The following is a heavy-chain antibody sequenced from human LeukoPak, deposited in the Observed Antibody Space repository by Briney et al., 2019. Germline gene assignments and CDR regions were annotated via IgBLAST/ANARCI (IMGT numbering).Heavy chain of an antibody. Sequence: ASVKVSCKASGYTFTSYPISWVRQAPGQGLDWMGWITTYNGNTNYARKLQGRVTMTTDTSTRTAYMDLRGLRSDDTAVYYCARGYDYGDYVGDFDYWGQGTLVTASS. J-gene: IGHJ4*02. CDR1: GYTFTSYP. CDR3: ARGYDYGDYVGDFDY. CDR2: ITTYNGNT. D-gene: IGHD4-17*01. V-gene: IGHV1-18*01.